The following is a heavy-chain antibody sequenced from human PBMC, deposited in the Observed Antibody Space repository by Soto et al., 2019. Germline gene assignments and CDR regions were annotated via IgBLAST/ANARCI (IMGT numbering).Heavy chain of an antibody. J-gene: IGHJ6*02. CDR2: IYPGDSDT. Sequence: LGESLKISCKGSGYSFTSYWIVWVRQMPGKGLEWMGIIYPGDSDTRYSPSFQGQVTISADKSISTAYLQWSSLKASDTAMYYCARHLQPPGYYYYGMDVWGQGTTVTVSS. CDR3: ARHLQPPGYYYYGMDV. CDR1: GYSFTSYW. D-gene: IGHD4-4*01. V-gene: IGHV5-51*01.